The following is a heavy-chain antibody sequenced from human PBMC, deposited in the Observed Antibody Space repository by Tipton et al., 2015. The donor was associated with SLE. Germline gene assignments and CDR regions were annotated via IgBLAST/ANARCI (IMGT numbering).Heavy chain of an antibody. Sequence: SLRLSCAASGFTFDDYTMHWVRQAPGKGLEWVSLISWDGGRTYYADSVKGRFTISRDNSKNSLYLQMNSLRTEDTALYYWAKEIGGSYGDPLDYWGQGTQVTVSS. CDR1: GFTFDDYT. V-gene: IGHV3-43*01. CDR2: ISWDGGRT. J-gene: IGHJ4*02. CDR3: AKEIGGSYGDPLDY. D-gene: IGHD4-17*01.